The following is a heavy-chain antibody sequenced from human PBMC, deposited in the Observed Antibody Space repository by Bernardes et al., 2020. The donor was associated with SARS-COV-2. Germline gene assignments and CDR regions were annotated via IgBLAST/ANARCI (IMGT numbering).Heavy chain of an antibody. CDR1: GFTFSSYN. J-gene: IGHJ4*02. CDR2: ISDSSQNI. CDR3: ARDWVRFGEPAVDY. Sequence: GGSLRLSCVGFGFTFSSYNMHWVRQAPGKGLEWVAYISDSSQNIYYAKSVKGRFTVSRDNGKNSLYLEMNSLSVEDTAVYYCARDWVRFGEPAVDYWGQGTLVNVSS. V-gene: IGHV3-48*01. D-gene: IGHD3-10*01.